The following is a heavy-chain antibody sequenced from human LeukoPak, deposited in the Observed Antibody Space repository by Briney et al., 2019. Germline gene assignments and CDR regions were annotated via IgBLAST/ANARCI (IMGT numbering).Heavy chain of an antibody. CDR2: ISGSGGGT. CDR3: AKRGVVIRVILVGFHKEAYYFDS. D-gene: IGHD3-22*01. J-gene: IGHJ4*02. Sequence: GGSLRLSCAVSGISLSNYGMSWVRQAPGKGLEWVAGISGSGGGTNYADSVKGRFTISGDNPKNTLYLQMNRLRAEDTAVYFCAKRGVVIRVILVGFHKEAYYFDSWGQGALVTVSS. CDR1: GISLSNYG. V-gene: IGHV3-23*01.